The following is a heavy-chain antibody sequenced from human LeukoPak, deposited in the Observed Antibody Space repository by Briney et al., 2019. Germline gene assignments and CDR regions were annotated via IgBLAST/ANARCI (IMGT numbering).Heavy chain of an antibody. Sequence: PSETLSLTCTVSGGSISSSSYYWGWIRQPPGKGLEWIGSIYYSGSTYYNPSLKSRVTMSVDTSKNQFSLKLSSVTAADTAVYYCARMLTIFGVVIDYWGQGTLVTVSS. CDR3: ARMLTIFGVVIDY. J-gene: IGHJ4*02. V-gene: IGHV4-39*07. D-gene: IGHD3-3*01. CDR1: GGSISSSSYY. CDR2: IYYSGST.